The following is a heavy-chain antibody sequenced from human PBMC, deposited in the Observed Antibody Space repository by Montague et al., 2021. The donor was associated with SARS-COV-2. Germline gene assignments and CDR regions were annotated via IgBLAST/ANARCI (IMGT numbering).Heavy chain of an antibody. CDR2: IYYSWST. CDR3: ARVPVLLWFGERGYWFDP. V-gene: IGHV4-59*01. J-gene: IGHJ5*02. Sequence: SETLSLTCAGSRRSISRYSWTWIRKPPVKTLDSIGYIYYSWSTNYNPSLKSRVTISVDTSKNQFSLKLSSVTAADTAVYYCARVPVLLWFGERGYWFDPWGQGTLVTVSS. CDR1: RRSISRYS. D-gene: IGHD3-10*01.